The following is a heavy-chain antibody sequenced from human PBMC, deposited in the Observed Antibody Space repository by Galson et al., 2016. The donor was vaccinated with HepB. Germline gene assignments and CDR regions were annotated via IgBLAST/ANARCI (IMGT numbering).Heavy chain of an antibody. D-gene: IGHD3-3*01. CDR1: GYSFTTYG. V-gene: IGHV1-18*04. J-gene: IGHJ6*03. Sequence: SVKVSCKASGYSFTTYGISWVRQAPGQGLEWVGWISAYNGNTNHAQKLQGRVTMTTDTSTSTAYMELRSLRSDDTAVYYCARVIRNFDFWSTYYYDMDMCGKGTTVTVSS. CDR2: ISAYNGNT. CDR3: ARVIRNFDFWSTYYYDMDM.